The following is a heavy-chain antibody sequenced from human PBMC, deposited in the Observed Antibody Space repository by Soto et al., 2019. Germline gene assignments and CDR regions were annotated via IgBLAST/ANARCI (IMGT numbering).Heavy chain of an antibody. J-gene: IGHJ4*02. CDR1: GYSFTSYW. V-gene: IGHV5-51*01. D-gene: IGHD3-9*01. Sequence: GESLKISCKGSGYSFTSYWIGWVRQMPGKGLEWMGIIYPGDSDTRYSPSFQGQVTISADKSISTAYLQWSSLKASDTAMYYCARQKNYDILPGHPDYWGQGTLVTVSS. CDR2: IYPGDSDT. CDR3: ARQKNYDILPGHPDY.